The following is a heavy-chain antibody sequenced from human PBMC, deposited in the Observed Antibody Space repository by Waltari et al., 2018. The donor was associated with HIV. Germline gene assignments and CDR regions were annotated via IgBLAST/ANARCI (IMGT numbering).Heavy chain of an antibody. CDR3: TTGAYYEFWSGLVGYFAN. V-gene: IGHV4-4*02. J-gene: IGHJ4*01. Sequence: QVQLQESGPGLVRPSGTLSLTCGVSGVFVSGNRWWSWVRQAPGGGLEWIGEIDKSGRTNLNPSLKSRLTLSLDKSKNHFALRLRSVTVADTAVYYCTTGAYYEFWSGLVGYFANWGPGTLVIVSA. CDR2: IDKSGRT. D-gene: IGHD3-22*01. CDR1: GVFVSGNRW.